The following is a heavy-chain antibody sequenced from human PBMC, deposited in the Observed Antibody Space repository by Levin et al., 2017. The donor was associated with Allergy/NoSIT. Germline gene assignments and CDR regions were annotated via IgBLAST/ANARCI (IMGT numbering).Heavy chain of an antibody. CDR3: ARAAGGSIEGA. CDR2: IKPDESEK. V-gene: IGHV3-7*01. Sequence: GGSLRLSCAASGFSFSTFWMSWVRQAPGKGLELVSMIKPDESEKHYVDSVKARFTISRDNARNSVYLQMDYLRVEDTAVYYCARAAGGSIEGAWGQGTLVTVSS. CDR1: GFSFSTFW. D-gene: IGHD2-2*01. J-gene: IGHJ5*02.